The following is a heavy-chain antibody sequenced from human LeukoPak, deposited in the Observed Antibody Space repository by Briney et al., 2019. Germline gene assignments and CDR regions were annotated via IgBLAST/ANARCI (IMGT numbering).Heavy chain of an antibody. V-gene: IGHV3-33*01. CDR3: ARGQSWAFDI. J-gene: IGHJ3*02. CDR1: GFTFSSYG. CDR2: LWYDGSNK. Sequence: GGSLRLSCAASGFTFSSYGMHWVRQAPGKGLEWVAFLWYDGSNKYYSDSVKGRFTISRDNSKNTLYLQMNSLRAEDAAVYYCARGQSWAFDIWGQGTMVAVSS.